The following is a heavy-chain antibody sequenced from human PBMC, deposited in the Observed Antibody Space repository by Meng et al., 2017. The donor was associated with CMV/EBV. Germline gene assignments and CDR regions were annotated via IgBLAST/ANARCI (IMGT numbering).Heavy chain of an antibody. CDR2: IYYSGST. CDR1: GGSISSYY. J-gene: IGHJ6*02. CDR3: AREPEVDTAMVRYYYYSMDV. V-gene: IGHV4-59*01. Sequence: SETLSLTCTVSGGSISSYYWSWIRQPPGKGLEWIGYIYYSGSTNYNPSLKSRVTISVDTSKNQFSLKLSSVTAADTAVYYCAREPEVDTAMVRYYYYSMDVWGQGTTVTVSS. D-gene: IGHD5-18*01.